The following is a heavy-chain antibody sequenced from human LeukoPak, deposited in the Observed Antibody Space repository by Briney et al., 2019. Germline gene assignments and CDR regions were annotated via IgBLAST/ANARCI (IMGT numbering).Heavy chain of an antibody. CDR3: ANMVRGVIEWFDP. J-gene: IGHJ5*02. CDR1: GYTFTDYY. Sequence: ASVKVSCKASGYTFTDYYMQWVRQAPGQGLEWMGWISAYNGNTNYAQKLQGRVTMTTDTSTSTAYMELRSLRSDDTAVYYCANMVRGVIEWFDPWGQGTLVTVSS. D-gene: IGHD3-10*01. V-gene: IGHV1-18*04. CDR2: ISAYNGNT.